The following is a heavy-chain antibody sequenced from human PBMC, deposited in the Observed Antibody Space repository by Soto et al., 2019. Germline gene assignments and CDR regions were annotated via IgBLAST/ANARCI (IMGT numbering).Heavy chain of an antibody. V-gene: IGHV3-30-3*01. CDR3: ARVTCSGGSCYSRVLDY. CDR1: GFTFSSYA. Sequence: PGGSLRLSCAASGFTFSSYAMHWVRQAPGEGLEWVAVISYGGSNKYYADSVKGRFTISRDNSKNTLYLQMNSLRAEDTALYYCARVTCSGGSCYSRVLDYWGQGTLVTVSS. CDR2: ISYGGSNK. D-gene: IGHD2-15*01. J-gene: IGHJ4*02.